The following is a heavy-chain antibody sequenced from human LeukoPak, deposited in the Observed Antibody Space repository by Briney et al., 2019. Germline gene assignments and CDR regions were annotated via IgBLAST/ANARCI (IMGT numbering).Heavy chain of an antibody. D-gene: IGHD2-15*01. V-gene: IGHV1-24*01. J-gene: IGHJ3*02. Sequence: ASVKVSCKVSGYTLTELSMHWVRQAPGKGLEWMGGFDPEDGETIYAQKFQGRVTMTEDTSTDTAYIELSSLRSENTAVYYCATTRGGWYVAAFDIWGQGTMVTVSS. CDR2: FDPEDGET. CDR1: GYTLTELS. CDR3: ATTRGGWYVAAFDI.